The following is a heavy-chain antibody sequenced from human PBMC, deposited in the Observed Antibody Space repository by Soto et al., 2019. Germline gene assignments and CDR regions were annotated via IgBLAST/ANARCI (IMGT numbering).Heavy chain of an antibody. CDR3: ADEVAVAGTPFDY. CDR2: ISGSGGST. CDR1: GVTFSSYA. D-gene: IGHD6-19*01. V-gene: IGHV3-23*01. J-gene: IGHJ4*02. Sequence: GSLRLSCAASGVTFSSYAMSGVRQAPGKGLELVSAISGSGGSTYYADSVKRRFTISRDNSKNTLYLQMNSLRAEDTAVYHCADEVAVAGTPFDYGGQGTLVTVSS.